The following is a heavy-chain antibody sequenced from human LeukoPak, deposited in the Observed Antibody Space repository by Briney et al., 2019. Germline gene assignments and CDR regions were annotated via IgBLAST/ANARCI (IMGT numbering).Heavy chain of an antibody. V-gene: IGHV3-7*01. J-gene: IGHJ5*02. D-gene: IGHD2-2*01. CDR3: ASHRYCSITSCLGWFDP. CDR1: GFTFSSYW. Sequence: GGSLRLSCAASGFTFSSYWMTWVRQAPGKGLEWVANIKQDGSARYYVDSVKGRFTISRDNARNSLYLQMNSLRAEDTAVYYCASHRYCSITSCLGWFDPWGQGTLVTVSS. CDR2: IKQDGSAR.